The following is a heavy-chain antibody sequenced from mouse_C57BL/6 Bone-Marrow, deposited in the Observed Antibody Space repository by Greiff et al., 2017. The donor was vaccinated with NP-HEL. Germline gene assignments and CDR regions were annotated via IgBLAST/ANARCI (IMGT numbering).Heavy chain of an antibody. V-gene: IGHV1-82*01. CDR1: GYAFSSSW. Sequence: VQLQQSGPELVKPGASVKISCKASGYAFSSSWMNWVKQRPGKGLEWIGRIYPGDGDTNYNGKFKGKATLTADKSSSTAYMQLSSLTSADSAVYFCARAQAYWGQGTLVTVSA. J-gene: IGHJ3*01. D-gene: IGHD3-1*01. CDR2: IYPGDGDT. CDR3: ARAQAY.